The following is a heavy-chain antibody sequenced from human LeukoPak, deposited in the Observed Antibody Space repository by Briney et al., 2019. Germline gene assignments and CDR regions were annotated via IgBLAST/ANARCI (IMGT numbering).Heavy chain of an antibody. CDR2: ISSDGSNG. Sequence: GGSLRLSCAASGFTFSSYAMSWVRQAPGKGLEWVALISSDGSNGDYGDPVKGRFAISRDNSNNTLYLQMNSLRREDTAVYYCARFRSKYSPYYYYVMDVWGQGTTVSVSS. J-gene: IGHJ6*02. CDR1: GFTFSSYA. V-gene: IGHV3-30*09. CDR3: ARFRSKYSPYYYYVMDV. D-gene: IGHD4-11*01.